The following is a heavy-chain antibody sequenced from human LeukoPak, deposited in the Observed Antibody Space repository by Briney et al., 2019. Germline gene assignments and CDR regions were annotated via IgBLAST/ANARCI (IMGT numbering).Heavy chain of an antibody. Sequence: GGSLRLSCAASGFTFSSYWMHWVRQVPGKGLVWVSRINSDESSRGYTGSVKGRFTISRDNAKNTLYLQMNSLRAEDTAVYYCARGGSGLIDYWGQGTLVIVSS. V-gene: IGHV3-74*01. D-gene: IGHD3-16*01. J-gene: IGHJ4*02. CDR1: GFTFSSYW. CDR3: ARGGSGLIDY. CDR2: INSDESSR.